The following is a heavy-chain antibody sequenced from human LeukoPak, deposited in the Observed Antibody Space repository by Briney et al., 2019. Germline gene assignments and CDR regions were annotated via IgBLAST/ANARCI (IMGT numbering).Heavy chain of an antibody. Sequence: SETLSLTCAVYGGSFSGYYWSWIRQPPGKGLEWIGEINHSGSTNYNPSLKSLVTILIETSKNQFSLRMSSVTAADTAVYYCARAKRGYTYGSQKSNWYLDLWGRGTLVTVSS. D-gene: IGHD5-18*01. CDR2: INHSGST. CDR1: GGSFSGYY. CDR3: ARAKRGYTYGSQKSNWYLDL. V-gene: IGHV4-34*01. J-gene: IGHJ2*01.